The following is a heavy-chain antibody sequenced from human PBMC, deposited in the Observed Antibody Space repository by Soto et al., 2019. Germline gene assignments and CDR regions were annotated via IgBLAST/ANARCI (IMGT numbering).Heavy chain of an antibody. V-gene: IGHV3-23*01. CDR3: AMTQVVPAAIDLTEPDGYYGMDV. Sequence: PGGSLRLSCAASGFTFSSYAMSWVRQAPGKGLEWVSAISGSGGSTYYADSVKGRFTISRDNSKNTLYLQMNSLRAEDTAVYYCAMTQVVPAAIDLTEPDGYYGMDVWGQGTTVTVSS. CDR2: ISGSGGST. CDR1: GFTFSSYA. D-gene: IGHD2-2*01. J-gene: IGHJ6*02.